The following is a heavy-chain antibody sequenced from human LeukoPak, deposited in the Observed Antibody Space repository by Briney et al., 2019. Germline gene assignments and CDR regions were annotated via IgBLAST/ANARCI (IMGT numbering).Heavy chain of an antibody. V-gene: IGHV3-66*01. Sequence: WGSLTLTCAASGFTFSSYARSWVRQAPGKGLEWVSAIYSGGSTDYTNSVKGRFTMSRDNSKNMLYLQMNSLIVDDTAVYFCARGRGYSGYDVSLPFDYWGQGTLVTVSS. CDR1: GFTFSSYA. CDR3: ARGRGYSGYDVSLPFDY. D-gene: IGHD5-12*01. CDR2: IYSGGST. J-gene: IGHJ4*02.